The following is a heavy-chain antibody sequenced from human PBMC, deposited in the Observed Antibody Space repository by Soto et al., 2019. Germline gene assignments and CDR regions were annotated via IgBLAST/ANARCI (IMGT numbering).Heavy chain of an antibody. D-gene: IGHD3-10*01. CDR1: GDSINNRSYY. Sequence: SETLSLTGTVTGDSINNRSYYWGWIRQPPGKGLEWIGSIYYSGRTYNNPSLKSRVSMSVDTSKNQFSLKLRSVTAADTALYDCARQGSSGVSKTYFDSWGQGSLVTVSS. CDR2: IYYSGRT. J-gene: IGHJ4*02. CDR3: ARQGSSGVSKTYFDS. V-gene: IGHV4-39*01.